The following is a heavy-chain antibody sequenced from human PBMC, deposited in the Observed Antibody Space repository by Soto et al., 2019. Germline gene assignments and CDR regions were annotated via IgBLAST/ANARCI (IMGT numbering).Heavy chain of an antibody. D-gene: IGHD5-12*01. CDR1: GFTFSDYY. CDR2: ISSSGSTI. CDR3: AREKEMATIVFDC. V-gene: IGHV3-11*01. Sequence: GSLRLSCAASGFTFSDYYMSWIRQAPGKGLEWVSYISSSGSTIYYADSVKGRFTISRDNAKNSLYLQMNSLRAEDTAVYYCAREKEMATIVFDCWGQGTLVTVSS. J-gene: IGHJ4*02.